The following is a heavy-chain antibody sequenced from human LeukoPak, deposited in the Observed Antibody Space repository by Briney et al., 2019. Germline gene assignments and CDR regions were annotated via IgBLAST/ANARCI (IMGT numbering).Heavy chain of an antibody. J-gene: IGHJ4*02. Sequence: GGSLRLSCAASGFTFDDYAMHWVRQAPGKGLEWVSGISWNSGSIGYADSVKGRFTISRDNAKNSLYLQMNSLRAEDTALYYCAKDIAAAGKSGFDYWGQGTLVTVSS. D-gene: IGHD6-13*01. CDR2: ISWNSGSI. V-gene: IGHV3-9*01. CDR1: GFTFDDYA. CDR3: AKDIAAAGKSGFDY.